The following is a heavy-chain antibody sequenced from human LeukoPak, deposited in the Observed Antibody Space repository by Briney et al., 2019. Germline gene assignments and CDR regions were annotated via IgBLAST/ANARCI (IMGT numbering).Heavy chain of an antibody. J-gene: IGHJ4*02. V-gene: IGHV1-2*06. CDR2: INPSSGGT. Sequence: ASVKVSCKVSGYTFTGYYLHWMRQAPGQGLEWMGRINPSSGGTNYAQKFQGRVTMTRDTSINTAYMDLSSLRSDDTAVYYCARHPNSNWDYWGQGTLVTVSS. D-gene: IGHD6-13*01. CDR3: ARHPNSNWDY. CDR1: GYTFTGYY.